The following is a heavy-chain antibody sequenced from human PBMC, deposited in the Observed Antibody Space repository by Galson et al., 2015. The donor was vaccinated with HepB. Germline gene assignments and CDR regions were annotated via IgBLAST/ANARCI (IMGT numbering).Heavy chain of an antibody. Sequence: SLRLSCAASGFMFNNYGMIRIRQAPGKGLDWVAAISYEGSRIYYGDSVKGRFTISRDNSNNMLYLQMDSLRLDDTAVYYCAKGPLYNYVYLDYWGQGTLVTVSS. D-gene: IGHD5-24*01. CDR1: GFMFNNYG. CDR2: ISYEGSRI. CDR3: AKGPLYNYVYLDY. V-gene: IGHV3-30*18. J-gene: IGHJ4*02.